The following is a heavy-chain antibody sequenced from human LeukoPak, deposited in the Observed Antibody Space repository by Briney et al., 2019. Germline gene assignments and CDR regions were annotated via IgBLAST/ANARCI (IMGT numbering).Heavy chain of an antibody. CDR2: ISGSGGNT. J-gene: IGHJ4*02. Sequence: GGSLRLSCAASGFTFSSYAMTWVRQAPGKGLEWVSGISGSGGNTYYADSVKGRFTISRDNSKNTLYLQMNSLRAEDTAVYYCAKVPRGSYFDYWGQGTLVTVSS. CDR3: AKVPRGSYFDY. D-gene: IGHD1-26*01. V-gene: IGHV3-23*01. CDR1: GFTFSSYA.